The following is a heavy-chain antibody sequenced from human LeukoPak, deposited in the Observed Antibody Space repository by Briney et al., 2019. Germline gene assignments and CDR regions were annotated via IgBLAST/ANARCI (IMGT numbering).Heavy chain of an antibody. V-gene: IGHV4-39*02. J-gene: IGHJ3*02. CDR2: ISYSGGT. D-gene: IGHD3-22*01. CDR1: DGSIINNNHY. CDR3: AREVEYYDSSGYRPHASDI. Sequence: SETLSLTCTVSDGSIINNNHYWGWTRQPPGKGLEWIGSISYSGGTAYNPSLRSRVTISVDTSKNQFSLKVNSVTAADTAVYYCAREVEYYDSSGYRPHASDIWGQGTLVTVSS.